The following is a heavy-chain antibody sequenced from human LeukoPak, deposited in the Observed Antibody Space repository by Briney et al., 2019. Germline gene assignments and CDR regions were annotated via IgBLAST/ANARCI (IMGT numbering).Heavy chain of an antibody. Sequence: GGSLRLSCAASGFTPRSHSMNWVRQAPGKGLEWVSSISSSSSYSYNADSVRGRFIISRDNANNFLYLQMNSLRAEDTAVYYCARDISQQMYYMDVWGKGTTVTVSS. D-gene: IGHD6-13*01. CDR2: ISSSSSYS. V-gene: IGHV3-21*04. CDR1: GFTPRSHS. J-gene: IGHJ6*03. CDR3: ARDISQQMYYMDV.